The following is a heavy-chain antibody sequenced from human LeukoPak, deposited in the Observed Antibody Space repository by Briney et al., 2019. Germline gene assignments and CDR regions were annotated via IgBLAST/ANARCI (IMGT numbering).Heavy chain of an antibody. V-gene: IGHV3-53*01. D-gene: IGHD4/OR15-4a*01. CDR3: ARRASAYSHPYDY. CDR1: GFTVSSNS. Sequence: GGSLRLSCTVSGFTVSSNSMSWVRQAPGKGLEWVSFIYSDNTHYSDSVKGRFTISRDNSKNTLYLQTNSLRAEDTAVYYCARRASAYSHPYDYWGQGTLVTVSS. J-gene: IGHJ4*02. CDR2: IYSDNT.